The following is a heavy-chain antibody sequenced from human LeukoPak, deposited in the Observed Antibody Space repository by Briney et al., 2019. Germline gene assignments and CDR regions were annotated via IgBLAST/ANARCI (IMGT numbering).Heavy chain of an antibody. J-gene: IGHJ3*02. CDR3: ARLGGYLDAFDI. CDR1: GGSTSSSSYY. CDR2: IYYSGST. D-gene: IGHD3-16*01. Sequence: PSETLSLTCTVSGGSTSSSSYYWGWIRQPPGKGLEWIGSIYYSGSTYYNPSLKSRVTISVDTSKNQFSLKLSSVTAADTAVYYCARLGGYLDAFDIWGQGTMVTVSS. V-gene: IGHV4-39*01.